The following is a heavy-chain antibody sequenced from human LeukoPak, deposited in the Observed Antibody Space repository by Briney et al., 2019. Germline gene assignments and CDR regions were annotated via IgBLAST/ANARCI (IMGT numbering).Heavy chain of an antibody. CDR1: GFTFSSYA. CDR3: AKLHSRRGYVWGSYRYLDH. V-gene: IGHV3-23*01. D-gene: IGHD3-16*02. CDR2: ISGSGGST. J-gene: IGHJ4*02. Sequence: GGSLRLSCAASGFTFSSYAMSWVRQAPGKGLEWASAISGSGGSTYYADSVKGRFTISRDNSKNTLYLQMNSLRAADTAVYYCAKLHSRRGYVWGSYRYLDHWGQGTLVTVSS.